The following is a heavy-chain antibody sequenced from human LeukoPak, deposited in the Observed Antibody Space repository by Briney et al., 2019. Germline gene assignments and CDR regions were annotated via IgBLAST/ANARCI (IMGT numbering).Heavy chain of an antibody. J-gene: IGHJ4*02. CDR2: IIPILGIA. CDR3: ARGWYSSSWYSVSFDY. CDR1: GGTFSSYA. Sequence: SVKVSCKASGGTFSSYAISWVRQAPGQGLEWMGRIIPILGIANYGQKFQGRVTFTADKSTSTAYMELSSLRSEDTAVYYCARGWYSSSWYSVSFDYWGQGTLVTVSS. V-gene: IGHV1-69*04. D-gene: IGHD6-13*01.